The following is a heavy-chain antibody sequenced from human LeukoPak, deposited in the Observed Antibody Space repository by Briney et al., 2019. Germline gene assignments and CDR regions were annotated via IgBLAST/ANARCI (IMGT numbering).Heavy chain of an antibody. CDR1: GGSFSGYY. J-gene: IGHJ6*02. D-gene: IGHD1-14*01. V-gene: IGHV4-34*01. Sequence: PSETLSLTCAVYGGSFSGYYWSWIRQPPGKGLEWIGETNHSGSTNYNPSLKSRVTISVDTSKNQFSLKLSSVTAADTAVYYCASTRSRPYYYYGMDVWGQGTTVTVSS. CDR3: ASTRSRPYYYYGMDV. CDR2: TNHSGST.